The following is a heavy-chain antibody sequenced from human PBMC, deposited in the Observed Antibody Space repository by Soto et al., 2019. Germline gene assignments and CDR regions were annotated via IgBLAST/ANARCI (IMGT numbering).Heavy chain of an antibody. J-gene: IGHJ4*02. CDR2: INHSGST. CDR3: ARGVRLWFGELLDPPYFEY. CDR1: VVSFSGYY. Sequence: PSETLSLTCAFYVVSFSGYYWSCIRHPPGKWLEWIGEINHSGSTNYNPSLKSRVTISVDTSKNQFSLKLSSVTAADTAVYYCARGVRLWFGELLDPPYFEYWGQGTLVTVSS. D-gene: IGHD3-10*01. V-gene: IGHV4-34*01.